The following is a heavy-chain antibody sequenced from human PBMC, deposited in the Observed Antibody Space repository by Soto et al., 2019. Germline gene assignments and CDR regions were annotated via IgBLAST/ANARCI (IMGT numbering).Heavy chain of an antibody. Sequence: SETLSLTCAVSGVSISSGNWWSWVRQPPGKELEWIGEVYSDGSANYHPSLERRVTISVDTAKNQFSLRLSSVTAADTAIYYCARLIYDSRLNYLYFDSWGQGMLVTVSS. CDR2: VYSDGSA. J-gene: IGHJ4*02. CDR1: GVSISSGNW. V-gene: IGHV4-4*02. CDR3: ARLIYDSRLNYLYFDS. D-gene: IGHD3-22*01.